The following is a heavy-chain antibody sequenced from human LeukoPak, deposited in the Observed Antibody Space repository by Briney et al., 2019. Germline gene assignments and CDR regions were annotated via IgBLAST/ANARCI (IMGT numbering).Heavy chain of an antibody. CDR1: GGSISSSSYY. CDR3: ARSLGPYSYCSSTSCFGYFDL. CDR2: IYYSGST. V-gene: IGHV4-39*01. Sequence: SETLSLTCTVSGGSISSSSYYWGWIRQPPVKGLEWIGSIYYSGSTYYNPSLKSRVTISVDTSKNQFSLKLSSVTAADTAVYYCARSLGPYSYCSSTSCFGYFDLWGRGTLVTVSS. J-gene: IGHJ2*01. D-gene: IGHD2-2*01.